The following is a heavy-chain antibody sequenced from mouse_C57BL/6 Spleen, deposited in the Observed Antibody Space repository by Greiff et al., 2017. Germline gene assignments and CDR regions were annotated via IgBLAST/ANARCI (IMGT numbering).Heavy chain of an antibody. D-gene: IGHD2-3*01. J-gene: IGHJ2*01. CDR2: ISDGGSYT. Sequence: DVQLQESGGGLVKPGGSLKLSCAASGFTFSSYAMSWVRQTPEKRLEWVATISDGGSYTYYPDNVKGRFTISRDNAKNNLYLQMSHLKSEDTAMYDCARAYDGYYDLDYWGQGTTLTVSS. V-gene: IGHV5-4*01. CDR3: ARAYDGYYDLDY. CDR1: GFTFSSYA.